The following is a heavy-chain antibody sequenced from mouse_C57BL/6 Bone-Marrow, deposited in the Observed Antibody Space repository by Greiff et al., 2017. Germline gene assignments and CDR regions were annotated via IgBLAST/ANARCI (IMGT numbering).Heavy chain of an antibody. Sequence: QVQLQQPGAELVMPGASVKLSCKASGYTFTSYWMHWVKQRPGQGLEWIGEIDPSDSYTNYNQKFKGKSTLTVDKSSSTAYMQRSSLTSEDSAVYYCARGDYDDAWFAYWGQGTLVTVSA. CDR2: IDPSDSYT. J-gene: IGHJ3*01. CDR3: ARGDYDDAWFAY. CDR1: GYTFTSYW. D-gene: IGHD2-4*01. V-gene: IGHV1-69*01.